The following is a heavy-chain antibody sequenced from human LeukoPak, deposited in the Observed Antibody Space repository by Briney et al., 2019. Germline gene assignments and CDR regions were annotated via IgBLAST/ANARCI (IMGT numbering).Heavy chain of an antibody. J-gene: IGHJ3*02. CDR1: GFTFSSYN. Sequence: GGSLRLSCAASGFTFSSYNMNWVRQAPGKGPEWVSSITSSSSYIYYADSVKGRFTISRDDAKNSLYLQMDSLRVEDTAVYYCARGGLISLAYTPLGAFDIWGQGTMVSVSS. D-gene: IGHD3-16*01. CDR2: ITSSSSYI. CDR3: ARGGLISLAYTPLGAFDI. V-gene: IGHV3-21*06.